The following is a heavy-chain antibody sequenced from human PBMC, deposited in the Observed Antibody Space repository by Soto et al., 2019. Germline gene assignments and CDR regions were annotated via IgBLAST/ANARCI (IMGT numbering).Heavy chain of an antibody. Sequence: QVQLVQSGAEVKKPGSSVKVSCKASGGTFSSYAIRWVRQAPGQGLEWMGGMIPIFGTANYAQKFQGRVTITADESTSTAYMELSSLRSEDTAVYFCARDLNTMVRGVRSPYDYYGMDVWGQGTTVTVSS. D-gene: IGHD3-10*01. V-gene: IGHV1-69*12. CDR2: MIPIFGTA. J-gene: IGHJ6*02. CDR1: GGTFSSYA. CDR3: ARDLNTMVRGVRSPYDYYGMDV.